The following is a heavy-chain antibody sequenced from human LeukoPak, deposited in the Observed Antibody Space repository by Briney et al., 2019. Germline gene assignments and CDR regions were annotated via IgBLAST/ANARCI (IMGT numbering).Heavy chain of an antibody. CDR2: IGWNSGSI. CDR3: AKDSERDTTMVIDY. Sequence: PGGSLRLSCAASGFTFDDYAMHWVRQAPGKGLESVSGIGWNSGSIGYAVSVKGRFTISRDNAKSSLYLQMNSLRAEDMAFYYCAKDSERDTTMVIDYWGQGTLVTVSS. CDR1: GFTFDDYA. V-gene: IGHV3-9*03. D-gene: IGHD5-18*01. J-gene: IGHJ4*02.